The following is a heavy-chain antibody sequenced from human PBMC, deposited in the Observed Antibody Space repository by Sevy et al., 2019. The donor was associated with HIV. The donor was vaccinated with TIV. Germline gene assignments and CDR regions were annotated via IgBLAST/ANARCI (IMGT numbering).Heavy chain of an antibody. CDR3: ARVRYTFGFPVFLDY. V-gene: IGHV4-59*01. D-gene: IGHD5-18*01. J-gene: IGHJ4*02. CDR1: GGSISSYY. CDR2: SGST. Sequence: SETLSLTCSVSGGSISSYYWSWIRQPPGKGLEWIEYSGSTNYKSSLKSRVTISVDTSKNQFSLKLSSVTAADTAAYYCARVRYTFGFPVFLDYWGQGTLVTVSS.